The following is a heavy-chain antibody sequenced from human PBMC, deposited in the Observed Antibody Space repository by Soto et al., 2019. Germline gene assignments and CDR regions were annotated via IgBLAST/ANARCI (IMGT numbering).Heavy chain of an antibody. J-gene: IGHJ5*02. V-gene: IGHV4-34*01. CDR1: GGSFSGYY. CDR3: ARDIKGMYYYDSSGYYSWFDP. CDR2: INHSGST. D-gene: IGHD3-22*01. Sequence: SETLSLTCAVYGGSFSGYYWSWIRQPPGKGLEWIGEINHSGSTNYNPSLKSRVTISVDTSKNQFSLKLSSVTAADTAVYYCARDIKGMYYYDSSGYYSWFDPWGQGTLVTVSS.